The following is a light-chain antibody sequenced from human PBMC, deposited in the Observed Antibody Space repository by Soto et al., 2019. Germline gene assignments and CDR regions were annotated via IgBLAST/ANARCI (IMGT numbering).Light chain of an antibody. CDR2: DVS. CDR1: SRDVGAYNY. V-gene: IGLV2-14*03. J-gene: IGLJ1*01. CDR3: SSYTSQSTHV. Sequence: QSVLTQPAAVSGSPGQSITISCTGASRDVGAYNYVFWYQQHPGKAPKLMIYDVSNRPSGVSNRFSGSKSGNTASLTISGLQAEDEADYSCSSYTSQSTHVLGAGTKVT.